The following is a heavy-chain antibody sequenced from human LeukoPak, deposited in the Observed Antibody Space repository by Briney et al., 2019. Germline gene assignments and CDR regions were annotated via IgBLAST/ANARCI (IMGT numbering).Heavy chain of an antibody. V-gene: IGHV4-59*08. CDR1: GGSISSYY. Sequence: SETLSLTCTVSGGSISSYYWSWIRQPPGKGLEWIGYIYYSGSTKYNPSLKSRVTISVDTSKNQFSLKLSSVTAADTAVYYCARDSLGDFDYWGQGTLVTVSS. CDR3: ARDSLGDFDY. J-gene: IGHJ4*02. D-gene: IGHD1-26*01. CDR2: IYYSGST.